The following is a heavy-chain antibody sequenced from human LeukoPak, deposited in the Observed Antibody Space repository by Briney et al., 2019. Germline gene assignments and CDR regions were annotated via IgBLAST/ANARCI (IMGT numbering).Heavy chain of an antibody. V-gene: IGHV3-13*01. CDR2: IGTAGDT. D-gene: IGHD3-22*01. CDR1: GFTFSSYD. CDR3: ARVLHNRNYDGSTYYGY. Sequence: GGSLRLSCAASGFTFSSYDMHWVRQATGKGLEWVSAIGTAGDTYYPGSVKGRFTISRDNAKNSLYLQMNSLRAEDTAVYYCARVLHNRNYDGSTYYGYWGQGTLVTVSS. J-gene: IGHJ4*02.